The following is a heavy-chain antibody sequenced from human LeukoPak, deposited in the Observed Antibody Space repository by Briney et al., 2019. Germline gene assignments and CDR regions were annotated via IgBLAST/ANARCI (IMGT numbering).Heavy chain of an antibody. CDR2: IYYTGST. V-gene: IGHV4-59*01. CDR1: GGSISSYY. CDR3: ASLGYSSGFDY. D-gene: IGHD6-19*01. Sequence: SETLSLTCTVSGGSISSYYWSWIRPPPGKGLEGIGNIYYTGSTKYNPSLKYNPSLKSRVTISVDTSKNQFSLRLSSVTAADTAVYYCASLGYSSGFDYWGQGTLVTVSS. J-gene: IGHJ4*02.